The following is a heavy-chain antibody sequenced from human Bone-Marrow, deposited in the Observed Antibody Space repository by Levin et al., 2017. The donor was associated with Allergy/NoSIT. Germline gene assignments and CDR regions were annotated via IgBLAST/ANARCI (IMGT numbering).Heavy chain of an antibody. D-gene: IGHD4-17*01. V-gene: IGHV1-2*02. CDR2: INPDSGVT. J-gene: IGHJ4*02. Sequence: GESLKISCKVSGYTFTGRYLHWVRQAPGQGLEWMGWINPDSGVTNYAQRFQGRVTMTRDTSIDTAYMDLRGLTSADTAMYFCAAKASVTPLAIFDFWGRGTLVTVSS. CDR3: AAKASVTPLAIFDF. CDR1: GYTFTGRY.